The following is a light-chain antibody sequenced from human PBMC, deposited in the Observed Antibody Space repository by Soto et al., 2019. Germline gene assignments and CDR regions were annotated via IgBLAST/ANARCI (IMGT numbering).Light chain of an antibody. CDR1: SSDVGAYNY. V-gene: IGLV2-14*01. J-gene: IGLJ2*01. CDR3: SSYTTSSTPHAV. CDR2: DVR. Sequence: QSALTQPASVSGSPGQSITISCTGTSSDVGAYNYVSWYQQHPGKAPKLMIYDVRDRPSGVSDRCSGSKSGTTASLTISGLQAEDEADYYCSSYTTSSTPHAVFGGGTKLTVL.